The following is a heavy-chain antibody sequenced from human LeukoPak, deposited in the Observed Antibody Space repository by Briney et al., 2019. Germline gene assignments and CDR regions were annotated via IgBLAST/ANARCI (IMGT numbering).Heavy chain of an antibody. CDR1: GFTFDDYA. Sequence: GGSLRLSCAASGFTFDDYAMHWVRQAPGKGLEWVSGISWNSGSIGYADSVKGRFTISRDNAKNSLYLQMNSLRAEDMALYYCAKGSMATISSSWFDPWGQGTLVTVSS. J-gene: IGHJ5*02. D-gene: IGHD5-24*01. V-gene: IGHV3-9*03. CDR2: ISWNSGSI. CDR3: AKGSMATISSSWFDP.